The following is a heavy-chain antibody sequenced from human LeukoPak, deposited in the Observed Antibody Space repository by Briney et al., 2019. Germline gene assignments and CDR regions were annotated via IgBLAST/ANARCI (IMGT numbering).Heavy chain of an antibody. Sequence: ASVKVSCKAPGYSFTSNYMHWVRQAPGQGLEWMGIINPSGGSTSYAQKFQGRVTMTRDTSTSTVYMELSSLRSQDTAVYYSSRDIPGRITTVYSGQGTLVTVSS. CDR2: INPSGGST. J-gene: IGHJ4*02. D-gene: IGHD3-10*01. CDR1: GYSFTSNY. CDR3: SRDIPGRITTVY. V-gene: IGHV1-46*01.